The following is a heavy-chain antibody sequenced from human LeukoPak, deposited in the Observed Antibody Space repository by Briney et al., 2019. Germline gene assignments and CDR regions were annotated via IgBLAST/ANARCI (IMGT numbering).Heavy chain of an antibody. V-gene: IGHV3-30*19. CDR1: GFTFSSYG. D-gene: IGHD6-19*01. CDR2: ISYDGSNK. CDR3: AISGYSSGWFETNFDY. Sequence: GGSLRLSCAASGFTFSSYGMHWVRQAPGKGLEWVAVISYDGSNKYYADSVKGRFTISRDNSKNTLYLQMNSLRAEDTAVYYCAISGYSSGWFETNFDYWGQGTLVTVSS. J-gene: IGHJ4*02.